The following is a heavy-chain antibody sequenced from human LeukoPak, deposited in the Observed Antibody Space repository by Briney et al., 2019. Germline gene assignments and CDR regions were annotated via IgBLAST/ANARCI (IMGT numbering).Heavy chain of an antibody. Sequence: SETLSLTCTVSGGSISSYYWSWIRQPPGKGLEWIGYIYYSGSTNYNPSLKSRVTISVDTSKNQSSLKLSSVTAADTAVYYCAREGYSYGNVGAFDIWGQGTMVTVSS. J-gene: IGHJ3*02. CDR3: AREGYSYGNVGAFDI. V-gene: IGHV4-59*01. CDR2: IYYSGST. D-gene: IGHD5-18*01. CDR1: GGSISSYY.